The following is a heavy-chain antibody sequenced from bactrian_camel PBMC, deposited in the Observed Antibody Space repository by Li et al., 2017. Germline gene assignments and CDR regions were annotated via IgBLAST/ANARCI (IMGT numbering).Heavy chain of an antibody. V-gene: IGHV3S1*01. D-gene: IGHD3*01. J-gene: IGHJ4*01. CDR1: GYTYNRNC. CDR2: IATGGGNT. Sequence: VQLVESGGGSVQAGGSLRLSCAASGYTYNRNCMAWFRQAPGKEREGVARIATGGGNTYYADSVKGRFTISRDDNQRTIYLQMNSLEPEDTAMYYCAADPYMTCIPPNVPRFDFLGQGTQVTVS.